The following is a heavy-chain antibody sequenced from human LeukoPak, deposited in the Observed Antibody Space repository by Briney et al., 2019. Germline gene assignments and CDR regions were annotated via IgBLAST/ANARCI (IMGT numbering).Heavy chain of an antibody. V-gene: IGHV4-34*01. CDR1: GESFSGFY. Sequence: SETLSLTCAVYGESFSGFYWTWIRQPPGKGLEWIGEINHSGSTNYNPSLESRVTISVDTSKNQFSLKLSSVTAADTAVYYCARATMDYYPALDYWGQGTLVTVSS. D-gene: IGHD3-10*01. J-gene: IGHJ4*02. CDR2: INHSGST. CDR3: ARATMDYYPALDY.